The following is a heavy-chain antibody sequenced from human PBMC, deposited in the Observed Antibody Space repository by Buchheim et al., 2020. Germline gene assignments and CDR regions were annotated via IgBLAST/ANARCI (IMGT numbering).Heavy chain of an antibody. Sequence: EVQLVESGGGLVQPGGSLRLSCAASGFTFSSHWMQWVRQGPGEGLVWVSRISGDGSGITYADSVRGRFTLSRDNAKSTLYLQMNSLRAEDTAVYYCGRVTLGATGLDSWGQGT. CDR2: ISGDGSGI. J-gene: IGHJ4*02. D-gene: IGHD1-26*01. CDR1: GFTFSSHW. V-gene: IGHV3-74*01. CDR3: GRVTLGATGLDS.